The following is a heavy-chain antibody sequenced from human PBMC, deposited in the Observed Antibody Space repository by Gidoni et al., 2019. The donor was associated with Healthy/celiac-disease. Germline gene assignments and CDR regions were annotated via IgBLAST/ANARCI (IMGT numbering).Heavy chain of an antibody. CDR3: ARTSNYCSGGSCYPNWDFDY. Sequence: QVQLVESGGGVVQPGRSLRLSCAASGFTFGSYALHWVRQAPGKGLEWVAVISYDGSNKYYADSVKGRFTISRDNSKNTLYLQMHSLRAEDTAVYYCARTSNYCSGGSCYPNWDFDYWGQGTLVTVSS. D-gene: IGHD2-15*01. J-gene: IGHJ4*02. V-gene: IGHV3-30-3*01. CDR1: GFTFGSYA. CDR2: ISYDGSNK.